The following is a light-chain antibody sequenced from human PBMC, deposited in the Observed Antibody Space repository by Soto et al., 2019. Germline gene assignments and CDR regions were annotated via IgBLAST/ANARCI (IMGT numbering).Light chain of an antibody. J-gene: IGKJ5*01. Sequence: EIGMTQSPATLSVSPGERATLSCRASRSVSSRLAWYQQKPGQAPRLLIYDASSRATGIPDRFSGSGSGTDFTPTISRLEPEDFAVYYCQQYNNWPPITFGQGTRLEIK. V-gene: IGKV3D-15*01. CDR3: QQYNNWPPIT. CDR1: RSVSSR. CDR2: DAS.